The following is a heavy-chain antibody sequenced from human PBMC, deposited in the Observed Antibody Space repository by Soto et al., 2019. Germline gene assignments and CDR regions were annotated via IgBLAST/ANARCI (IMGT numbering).Heavy chain of an antibody. CDR3: ARGRGRARTNYYYYMDV. D-gene: IGHD6-6*01. CDR2: MNPNSGNT. Sequence: GASVKVSCTASGYTFTSYDINWVRQATGQGLEWMGWMNPNSGNTGYAQKFQGRVTMTRNTSISTAYMELSSLRSEDTAVYYCARGRGRARTNYYYYMDVWGKGTTVTVS. V-gene: IGHV1-8*01. CDR1: GYTFTSYD. J-gene: IGHJ6*03.